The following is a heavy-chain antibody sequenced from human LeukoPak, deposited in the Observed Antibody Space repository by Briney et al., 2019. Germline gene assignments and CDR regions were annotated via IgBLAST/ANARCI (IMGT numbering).Heavy chain of an antibody. CDR2: ISDSGST. D-gene: IGHD3-22*01. Sequence: PSETLSLTCVVSGGSLSTHHWSWIRQSPGRGLEWVGYISDSGSTNYNPSLKSRVTISVDTSKNQFSLMLSSVTAADTAVYYCARGYDSSAYYPFNYWGQGTLVTVSS. CDR3: ARGYDSSAYYPFNY. V-gene: IGHV4-59*11. CDR1: GGSLSTHH. J-gene: IGHJ4*02.